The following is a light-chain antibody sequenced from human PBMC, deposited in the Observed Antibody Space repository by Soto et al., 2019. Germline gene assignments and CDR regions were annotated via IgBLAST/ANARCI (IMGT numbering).Light chain of an antibody. CDR3: QQSYSMPRT. Sequence: IQLTQAPSSLSPSVGARVTINCRASQGIDSYLAWYQQRPGKAPKLLIYAASSLQSGVPSRFSGSGSGTDFTVTISSLQPEDFATYYCQQSYSMPRTFGGGTKVDIK. J-gene: IGKJ4*01. CDR1: QGIDSY. CDR2: AAS. V-gene: IGKV1-39*01.